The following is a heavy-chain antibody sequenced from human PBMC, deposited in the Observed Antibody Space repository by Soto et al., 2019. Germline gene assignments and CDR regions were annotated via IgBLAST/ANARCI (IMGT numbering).Heavy chain of an antibody. CDR3: AKDPTGQQQLDFVP. CDR2: IRGSGGST. J-gene: IGHJ5*02. CDR1: GFTFSSYA. D-gene: IGHD6-13*01. V-gene: IGHV3-23*01. Sequence: EVQLLESGGGLVQPGGSLRLSCAASGFTFSSYAMSWVRQAPGKGLEWVSAIRGSGGSTYYADSVKGRFTISRDNSKNTLYLQMNILRAEDMAVYYCAKDPTGQQQLDFVPWGQGTLVTVSS.